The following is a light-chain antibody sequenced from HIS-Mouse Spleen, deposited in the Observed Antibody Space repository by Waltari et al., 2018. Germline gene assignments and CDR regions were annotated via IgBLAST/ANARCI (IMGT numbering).Light chain of an antibody. Sequence: SYELTQPPSVSVSPGQTARITCSGDALPKKYAYWYQQKSGQAPVLVIYEDSKRPSGTPERFSGSRSGTMATLTISGAQVEDEADYYCYSTDSSGNHYVFGTGTKVTVL. CDR2: EDS. CDR1: ALPKKY. V-gene: IGLV3-10*01. CDR3: YSTDSSGNHYV. J-gene: IGLJ1*01.